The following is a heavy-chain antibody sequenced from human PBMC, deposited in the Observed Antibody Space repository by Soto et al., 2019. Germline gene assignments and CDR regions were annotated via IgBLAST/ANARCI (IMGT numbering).Heavy chain of an antibody. CDR1: GGSFSGYY. Sequence: QVQLQQWGAGLLKPSETLSLTCAVYGGSFSGYYWSWIRQPPGKGLEWIGEINHSGSTNYNPSLKSRVTISVDTSKNQFSLKLSSVTAAETAVYYCARGWSGWRVWLDYWGQGTLVTVSS. CDR3: ARGWSGWRVWLDY. D-gene: IGHD6-19*01. CDR2: INHSGST. J-gene: IGHJ4*02. V-gene: IGHV4-34*01.